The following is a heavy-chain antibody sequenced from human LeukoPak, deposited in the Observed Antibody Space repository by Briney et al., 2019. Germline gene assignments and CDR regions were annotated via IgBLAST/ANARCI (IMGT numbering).Heavy chain of an antibody. D-gene: IGHD1-26*01. CDR2: IYSGGST. CDR1: GFTVSSNY. CDR3: ARGYTGGSYGY. J-gene: IGHJ4*02. Sequence: GGSLRLSCAASGFTVSSNYISWVRQAPGKGLEWVSVIYSGGSTYYADSVKGRFTISRDNSKNTLYPQMNSLRAEDTAVYYCARGYTGGSYGYWGQGTLVTVSS. V-gene: IGHV3-66*01.